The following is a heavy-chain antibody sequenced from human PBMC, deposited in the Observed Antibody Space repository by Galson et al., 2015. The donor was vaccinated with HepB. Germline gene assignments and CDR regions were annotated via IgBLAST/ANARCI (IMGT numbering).Heavy chain of an antibody. D-gene: IGHD6-19*01. J-gene: IGHJ6*02. Sequence: SLRLSCAASGFTFSSYGMHWVRQAPGKGLEWVAFIRYDGSNKYYADSMKGRFTISRDNSKNTLYLQMNSLRAEDTAVYYCAKDHGSGWYGTYYGMDVWGQGTTVTVSS. V-gene: IGHV3-30*02. CDR2: IRYDGSNK. CDR3: AKDHGSGWYGTYYGMDV. CDR1: GFTFSSYG.